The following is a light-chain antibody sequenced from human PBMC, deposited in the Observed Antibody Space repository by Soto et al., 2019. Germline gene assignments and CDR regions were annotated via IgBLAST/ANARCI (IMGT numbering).Light chain of an antibody. CDR3: QSADASGTYWV. V-gene: IGLV3-25*03. CDR2: KDT. J-gene: IGLJ2*01. CDR1: SLPKQY. Sequence: SYELTQTPSVSVSPGQTARIICSGDSLPKQYTYWYQQKPGQAPVLVMYKDTERASGIPERFSGSASGTTVTLIITAVQAEDEADYYCQSADASGTYWVFGGGTQLTVL.